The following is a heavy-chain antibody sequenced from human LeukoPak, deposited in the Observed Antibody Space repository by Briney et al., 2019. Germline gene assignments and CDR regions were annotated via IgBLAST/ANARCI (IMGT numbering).Heavy chain of an antibody. CDR3: ARDQYSYAHAAH. CDR1: GFTVSSNY. Sequence: GGCLRLSCAASGFTVSSNYMSWVRQAPGKGLEWVSVIYSGGTTYYADSVKGRFTISRDNSKNTLHLQMNSLRAEDTAVYYCARDQYSYAHAAHWGQGTLVTVSS. V-gene: IGHV3-66*01. D-gene: IGHD5-18*01. J-gene: IGHJ4*02. CDR2: IYSGGTT.